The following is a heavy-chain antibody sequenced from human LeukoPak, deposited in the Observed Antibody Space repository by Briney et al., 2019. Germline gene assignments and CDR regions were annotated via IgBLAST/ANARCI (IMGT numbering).Heavy chain of an antibody. Sequence: SETLSLTCTVSGDSISSLSYFWGWIRQPPGKGLEWNGNIYYTGNTYYNPSLRSRVNISVDTSKNQFSLKMSSLTAADTAVYYCARDWAGYRGSVSQHGGYNWFDPWGQGTLVTVSS. CDR1: GDSISSLSYF. CDR2: IYYTGNT. J-gene: IGHJ5*02. D-gene: IGHD6-13*01. V-gene: IGHV4-39*07. CDR3: ARDWAGYRGSVSQHGGYNWFDP.